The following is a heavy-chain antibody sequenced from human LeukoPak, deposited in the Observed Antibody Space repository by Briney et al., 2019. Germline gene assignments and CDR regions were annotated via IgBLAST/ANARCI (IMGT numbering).Heavy chain of an antibody. D-gene: IGHD5-24*01. J-gene: IGHJ3*02. CDR1: GGTFSSYA. CDR3: ARDMASGGAFDI. Sequence: ASVKVSCKASGGTFSSYAISWVRQAPGQGLEWMGWINPNSGGTNYAQKFQGRVTMTRDTSISTAYMELSRLRSDDTAVYYCARDMASGGAFDIWGQGTMVTVSS. V-gene: IGHV1-2*02. CDR2: INPNSGGT.